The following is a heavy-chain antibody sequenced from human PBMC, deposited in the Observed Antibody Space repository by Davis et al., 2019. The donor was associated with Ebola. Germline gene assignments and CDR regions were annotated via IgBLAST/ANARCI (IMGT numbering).Heavy chain of an antibody. V-gene: IGHV4-59*04. CDR1: GTSISNYY. CDR2: IYYSGST. CDR3: ARPVGVYYHYFDY. D-gene: IGHD1-26*01. Sequence: SETLSLTCTVSGTSISNYYWTWIRQPPGKGLEWIGNIYYSGSTYYNPSLKSRVAMSVDTSKNQFSLKLSSATAADTAVYYCARPVGVYYHYFDYWGQGTLVTVSS. J-gene: IGHJ4*02.